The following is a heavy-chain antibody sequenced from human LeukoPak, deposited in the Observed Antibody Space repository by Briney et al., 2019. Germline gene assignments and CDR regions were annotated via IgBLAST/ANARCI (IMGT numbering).Heavy chain of an antibody. CDR1: GYTFTSYY. J-gene: IGHJ3*02. CDR2: INPSGGST. V-gene: IGHV1-46*01. CDR3: ARDWDCGGDCPQAGAFDI. D-gene: IGHD2-21*02. Sequence: GASVKVSCKASGYTFTSYYMHWVRQAPGQGLEWMGIINPSGGSTSYAQKFQGRATMTRDMSTSTVYMELSSLRSEDTAVYYCARDWDCGGDCPQAGAFDIWGQGTMVTVSS.